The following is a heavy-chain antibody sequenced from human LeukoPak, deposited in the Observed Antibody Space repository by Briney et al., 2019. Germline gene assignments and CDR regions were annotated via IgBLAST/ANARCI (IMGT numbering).Heavy chain of an antibody. J-gene: IGHJ4*02. V-gene: IGHV3-30*18. CDR3: AKDPHNIGYRYGWVGLYYFDY. Sequence: HPGGSLRLSCAASGFTFSSYGMHWVRQAPGKGLEWVAVISYDGSNKYYADSVRGRFTIYRHNHKHTLYLKKNLLRPGNTVVYYWAKDPHNIGYRYGWVGLYYFDYSGQGTLVT. D-gene: IGHD5-18*01. CDR1: GFTFSSYG. CDR2: ISYDGSNK.